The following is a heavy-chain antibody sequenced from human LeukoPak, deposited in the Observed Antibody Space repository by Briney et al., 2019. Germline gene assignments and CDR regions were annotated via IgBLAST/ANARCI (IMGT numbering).Heavy chain of an antibody. CDR1: GFTFSNFG. J-gene: IGHJ5*02. CDR2: ISSSGTYM. CDR3: ARDFKAASGTDWFDP. Sequence: GGSLRLSCAASGFTFSNFGMNWVRQAPGKGLEWVSPISSSGTYMYYADSLKGRFTISRDNAKNSLYLQMNSLRAEDTAVYYCARDFKAASGTDWFDPWGQGTLVTVSS. V-gene: IGHV3-21*01. D-gene: IGHD6-13*01.